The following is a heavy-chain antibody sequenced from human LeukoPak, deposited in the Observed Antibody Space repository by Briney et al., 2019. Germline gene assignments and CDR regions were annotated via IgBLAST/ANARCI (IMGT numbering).Heavy chain of an antibody. V-gene: IGHV3-23*01. Sequence: GGSLRLSCAASGFNFRDAAMTWVRQAPGKGLEWVSLISFSGDNSYYADSVKGRFTISKDNSKNTLSLQMNSLRVEGTAIYYCAKDIQLSTWGLGTMVTVSS. D-gene: IGHD5-24*01. CDR2: ISFSGDNS. CDR1: GFNFRDAA. CDR3: AKDIQLST. J-gene: IGHJ3*01.